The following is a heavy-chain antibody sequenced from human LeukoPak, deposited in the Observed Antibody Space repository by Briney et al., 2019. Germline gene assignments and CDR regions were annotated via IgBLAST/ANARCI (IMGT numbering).Heavy chain of an antibody. D-gene: IGHD1-26*01. CDR2: INPNSGGT. V-gene: IGHV1-2*02. CDR1: GYTFTGYY. J-gene: IGHJ3*02. CDR3: ARLGATKGPDAFDI. Sequence: ASVKVSCKASGYTFTGYYMHWVRQTPGQGLEWMGWINPNSGGTNYAQKFQGRVTMTRDTSISTAYMELSRLRSDDTAVYYRARLGATKGPDAFDIWGQGTMVTVSS.